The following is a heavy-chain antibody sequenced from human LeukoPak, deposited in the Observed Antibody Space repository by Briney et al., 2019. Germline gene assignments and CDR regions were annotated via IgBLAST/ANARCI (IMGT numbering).Heavy chain of an antibody. CDR3: ARGLTIVRGGNYYYMDV. J-gene: IGHJ6*03. Sequence: SETLSLTCTVSGGSISSGSYYWSWIRQPAGKGLEWIGRIYTSGSTNCNPSLKSRVTISVDTSKNQFSLKLSSVTAADTAVYYCARGLTIVRGGNYYYMDVWGKGTTVTVSS. D-gene: IGHD3-10*01. V-gene: IGHV4-61*02. CDR1: GGSISSGSYY. CDR2: IYTSGST.